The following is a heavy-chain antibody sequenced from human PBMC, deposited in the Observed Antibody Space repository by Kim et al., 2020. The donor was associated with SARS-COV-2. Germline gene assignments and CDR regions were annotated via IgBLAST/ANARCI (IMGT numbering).Heavy chain of an antibody. D-gene: IGHD2-15*01. CDR2: IYYSGST. J-gene: IGHJ6*02. CDR3: ARDRRGVVAATPGAGYYYGMDV. CDR1: GGSISSYY. Sequence: SENLSLTCTVSGGSISSYYWSWIRQPPGKGLEWIGYIYYSGSTNYNPSLKSRVTISVDTSKNQFSLKLSSVTAADTAVYYCARDRRGVVAATPGAGYYYGMDVWGQGTTVTVSS. V-gene: IGHV4-59*01.